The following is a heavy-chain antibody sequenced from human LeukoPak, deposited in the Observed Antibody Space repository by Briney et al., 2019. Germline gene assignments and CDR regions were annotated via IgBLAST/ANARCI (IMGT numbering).Heavy chain of an antibody. Sequence: SETPSLTCTVSGGSINSYYWSWIRQPPGKGLEWIGYLYNSGSTNYNPSLKSRVTISIDTSKNQFSLKLSSVTAADTAVYYCARSYSSSSTLLDYWGQGTLVTVSS. D-gene: IGHD6-6*01. CDR1: GGSINSYY. V-gene: IGHV4-59*08. CDR2: LYNSGST. J-gene: IGHJ4*02. CDR3: ARSYSSSSTLLDY.